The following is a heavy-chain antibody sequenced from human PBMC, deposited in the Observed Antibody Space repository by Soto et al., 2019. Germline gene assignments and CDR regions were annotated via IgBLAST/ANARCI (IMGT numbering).Heavy chain of an antibody. CDR3: AKDLFSETVYDILTGYSPDY. Sequence: GGSLRLSCAASGFTFSSYAMSWVRQAPGKGLEWVSAISGSGGSTYYADSVKGRFTISRDNSKNTLYLQMNSLRAEDTAVYYCAKDLFSETVYDILTGYSPDYWGQGTLVTVSS. CDR2: ISGSGGST. J-gene: IGHJ4*02. D-gene: IGHD3-9*01. V-gene: IGHV3-23*01. CDR1: GFTFSSYA.